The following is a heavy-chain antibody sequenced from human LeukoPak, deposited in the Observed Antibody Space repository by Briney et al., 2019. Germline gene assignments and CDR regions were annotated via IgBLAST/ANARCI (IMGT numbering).Heavy chain of an antibody. CDR2: INAGNGNT. CDR3: ARDHNIVAPFDY. D-gene: IGHD5-12*01. Sequence: GASVNVSCKASGYTFTSYAMHWVRQAPGQRLEWMGWINAGNGNTKYSQKFQGRVTITRDTSASTAYMEPSSLRSEDTAVYYCARDHNIVAPFDYWGQGTLVTVSS. CDR1: GYTFTSYA. V-gene: IGHV1-3*01. J-gene: IGHJ4*02.